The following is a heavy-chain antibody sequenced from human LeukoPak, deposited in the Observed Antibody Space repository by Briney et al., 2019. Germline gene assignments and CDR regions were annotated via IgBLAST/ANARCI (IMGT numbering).Heavy chain of an antibody. J-gene: IGHJ4*02. CDR1: GFTFSSYW. CDR3: ARVFLYYYGSGSYSDY. Sequence: PGGSLRLSCAAFGFTFSSYWMHWVRQAPGKGLVWVSRINSDGSSTSYADSVKGRFTISRDNAKNTLYLQMNSLRAEDTAVYYCARVFLYYYGSGSYSDYWGQGALVTVSS. V-gene: IGHV3-74*01. CDR2: INSDGSST. D-gene: IGHD3-10*01.